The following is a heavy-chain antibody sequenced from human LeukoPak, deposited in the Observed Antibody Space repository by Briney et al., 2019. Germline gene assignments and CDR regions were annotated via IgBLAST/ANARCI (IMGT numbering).Heavy chain of an antibody. Sequence: SETLSLTCTVSGGSISSYYWSWIRQPPGKGLEWIGYIYYSGSTNYNPSLKSRVTISVDTSKNQFPLKLSSVTAADTAVYYCARVVSSGGGKGFGYWGQGTLVTVSS. CDR2: IYYSGST. CDR1: GGSISSYY. CDR3: ARVVSSGGGKGFGY. D-gene: IGHD3-22*01. V-gene: IGHV4-59*01. J-gene: IGHJ4*02.